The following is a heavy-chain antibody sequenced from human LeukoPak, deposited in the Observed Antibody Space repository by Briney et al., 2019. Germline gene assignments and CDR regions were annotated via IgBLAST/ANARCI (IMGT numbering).Heavy chain of an antibody. CDR1: GFTFTSYG. CDR3: ARGGSVDY. J-gene: IGHJ4*02. D-gene: IGHD5-12*01. Sequence: PGGYLRLSCAASGFTFTSYGMHWVRQAPGKGLEWVAVISYDGSNKYYADSVKGRFTISRDNSKNTLYLQMNSLRAEDTAVYYCARGGSVDYWGQGTLVTVSS. CDR2: ISYDGSNK. V-gene: IGHV3-30*03.